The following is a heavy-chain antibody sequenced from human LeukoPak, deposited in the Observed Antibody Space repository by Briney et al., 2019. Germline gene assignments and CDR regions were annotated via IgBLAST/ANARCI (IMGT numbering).Heavy chain of an antibody. D-gene: IGHD2-15*01. CDR2: INPNSGGT. CDR1: GYTFTSYY. CDR3: ARSSRYCSGGSCYWPLGY. V-gene: IGHV1-2*02. Sequence: GASVKVSCKASGYTFTSYYMHWVRQAPGQGLEWMGWINPNSGGTNYAQKFQGRVTMTRDTSISTAYMELSRLRSDDTAVYYCARSSRYCSGGSCYWPLGYWGQGTLVTVSS. J-gene: IGHJ4*02.